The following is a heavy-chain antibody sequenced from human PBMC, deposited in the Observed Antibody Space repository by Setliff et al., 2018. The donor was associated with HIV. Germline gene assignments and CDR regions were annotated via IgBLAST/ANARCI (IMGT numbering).Heavy chain of an antibody. CDR1: GYSFTSQY. Sequence: GASVKVSCKASGYSFTSQYNHWVRQAPGQGPEWMGWISPKKGGTNYAQKFQGRVTMTRDTSISTAYLQWSSLKASDTAMYYCARRMWQQDSKFTYYFDYWGQGTLVTVSS. CDR2: ISPKKGGT. CDR3: ARRMWQQDSKFTYYFDY. D-gene: IGHD6-13*01. J-gene: IGHJ4*02. V-gene: IGHV1-2*02.